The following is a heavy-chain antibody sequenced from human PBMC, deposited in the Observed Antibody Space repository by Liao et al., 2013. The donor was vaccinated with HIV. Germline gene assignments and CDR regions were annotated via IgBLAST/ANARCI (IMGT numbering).Heavy chain of an antibody. CDR3: ARVSPSPSYYYDTSGLGWFDP. D-gene: IGHD3-22*01. Sequence: QLQLQESGPGLVKPSQTLSLTCTVSGGSISSGDHYWSWIRQPPGKGLEWIGYIYYSGSTYYNPSLKSRVTISVDTSNNQFSLKLTSVTAADTAVYYCARVSPSPSYYYDTSGLGWFDPWGQGTLVTVSS. V-gene: IGHV4-30-4*08. CDR2: IYYSGST. CDR1: GGSISSGDHY. J-gene: IGHJ5*02.